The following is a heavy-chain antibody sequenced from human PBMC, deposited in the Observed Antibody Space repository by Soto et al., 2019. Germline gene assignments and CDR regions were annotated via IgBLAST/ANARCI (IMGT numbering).Heavy chain of an antibody. V-gene: IGHV3-23*01. D-gene: IGHD4-17*01. CDR2: ISGSGGST. CDR1: GFTFSSYA. J-gene: IGHJ4*02. CDR3: AIRPSRYGDYVRY. Sequence: EVQLLESGGGLVQPGGSLRLSCAASGFTFSSYAMSWVRQAPGKGLEWVSPISGSGGSTYYADSVKGRFTISRDNSKNTLYLQMNSLRAEDTAVYYGAIRPSRYGDYVRYWGQGTLVTVSS.